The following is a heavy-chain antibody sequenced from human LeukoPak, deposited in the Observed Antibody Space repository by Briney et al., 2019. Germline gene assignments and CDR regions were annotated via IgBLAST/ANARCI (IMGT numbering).Heavy chain of an antibody. CDR1: GLTFSSKS. V-gene: IGHV3-23*01. D-gene: IGHD5-18*01. J-gene: IGHJ3*02. CDR2: IRGSGATT. CDR3: AKAAGYSYGYNAFDI. Sequence: PGRSLRLSCAASGLTFSSKSMSWVRQAPGKGLEWVSAIRGSGATTYYAASVKGRFTISRDNSKNTLYVHMNSLRAEDTAVYYCAKAAGYSYGYNAFDIWGQGTMVTVSS.